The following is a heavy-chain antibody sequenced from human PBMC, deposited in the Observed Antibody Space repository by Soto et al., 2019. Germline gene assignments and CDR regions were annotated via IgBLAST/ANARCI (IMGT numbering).Heavy chain of an antibody. D-gene: IGHD3-3*01. V-gene: IGHV3-30*03. J-gene: IGHJ6*02. CDR2: ISYDATNK. CDR1: GFTFSSYG. Sequence: GGSLRLSCAASGFTFSSYGMHWVRQAPGKGLEWVAVISYDATNKYHADSVKGRFTISRDNSKSTLYLQMNSLRAEDTAVYYCARGVTRSEWLLYGDYYYGIDVSGQGTTVTVSS. CDR3: ARGVTRSEWLLYGDYYYGIDV.